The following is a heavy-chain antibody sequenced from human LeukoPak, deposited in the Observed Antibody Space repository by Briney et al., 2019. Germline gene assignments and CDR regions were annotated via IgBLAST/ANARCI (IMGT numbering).Heavy chain of an antibody. J-gene: IGHJ4*02. CDR3: ARDMDSSGYYLNSPWDY. V-gene: IGHV1-69*04. CDR1: GGTFSSYA. Sequence: SVKVSCKASGGTFSSYAISWVRQAPGQGLEWMGRIIPILGIANYAQRFQGRVTITADKSTSTAYMELSSLRSEDTAVYYCARDMDSSGYYLNSPWDYWGQGTLVTVSS. CDR2: IIPILGIA. D-gene: IGHD3-22*01.